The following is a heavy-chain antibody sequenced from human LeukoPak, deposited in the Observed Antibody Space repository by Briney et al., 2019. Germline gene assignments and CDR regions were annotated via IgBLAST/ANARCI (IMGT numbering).Heavy chain of an antibody. V-gene: IGHV1-18*01. CDR1: GYTSTNYG. D-gene: IGHD1-26*01. Sequence: GASAKVSCKASGYTSTNYGISWVRQAPGQGLEWMGWIGGYNGKTKYVEKLQGRATMTTDTSTSTAYMELRSLRSDDTAVYYCARDRWSGATGDYHYYYGMDVWGQGTTVIVSS. CDR2: IGGYNGKT. J-gene: IGHJ6*02. CDR3: ARDRWSGATGDYHYYYGMDV.